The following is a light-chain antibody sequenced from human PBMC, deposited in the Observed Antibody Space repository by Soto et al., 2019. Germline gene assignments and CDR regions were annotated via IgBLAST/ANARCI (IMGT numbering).Light chain of an antibody. CDR1: SSDVGDYNR. V-gene: IGLV2-14*01. Sequence: QSALTQPPSVSGSPGQSITISCTGTSSDVGDYNRVSWYQHHPGKAPKLMIFEVTNRPSGISDRFSGFKSGSTASLTISELQPDDEADYYCISYTSDDVRYVFGTGTKLTVL. CDR3: ISYTSDDVRYV. J-gene: IGLJ1*01. CDR2: EVT.